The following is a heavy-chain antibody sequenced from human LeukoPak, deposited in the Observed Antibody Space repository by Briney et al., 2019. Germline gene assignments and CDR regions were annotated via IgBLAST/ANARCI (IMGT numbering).Heavy chain of an antibody. D-gene: IGHD1-26*01. J-gene: IGHJ3*02. CDR1: GFIVSSNY. V-gene: IGHV3-53*01. CDR3: AREWELQDGFDI. Sequence: PGGSLRLSCAASGFIVSSNYMTWVRHAPGKGLEWGSVIYSDGKTYYAESVKGRFTISRENSSNTLYLQMNSLRAEDTAVYYCAREWELQDGFDIWGQGTMVTVSS. CDR2: IYSDGKT.